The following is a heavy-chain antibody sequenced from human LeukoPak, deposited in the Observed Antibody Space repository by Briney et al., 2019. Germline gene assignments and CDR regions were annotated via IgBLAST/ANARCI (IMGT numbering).Heavy chain of an antibody. D-gene: IGHD3-22*01. CDR2: IYTSGST. CDR1: GGSISSYY. V-gene: IGHV4-4*07. Sequence: SETLSLTCTVSGGSISSYYWSWIRQPTGKGLEWIGRIYTSGSTNYNPSLKSRVTMSVDTSRNQFSLKLSSVTAADTAVYYCARDYYDSSGYYHYYYYMDVWGKGTTVTVSS. CDR3: ARDYYDSSGYYHYYYYMDV. J-gene: IGHJ6*03.